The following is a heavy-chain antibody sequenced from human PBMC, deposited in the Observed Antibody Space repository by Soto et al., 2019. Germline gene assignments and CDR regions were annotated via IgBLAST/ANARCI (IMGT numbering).Heavy chain of an antibody. CDR3: AGQPTAGSYYDLGSYYYYYAMDV. Sequence: PSETLSLTCTVSGGSISSGGYYWSWIRQHPGKGLEWIGYIYYSGSTYYNPSLKSRVTISVDTSKNQFSLKLSSVTAADTAVYYCAGQPTAGSYYDLGSYYYYYAMDVWGQGTTVTVS. D-gene: IGHD3-10*01. CDR1: GGSISSGGYY. J-gene: IGHJ6*02. V-gene: IGHV4-31*03. CDR2: IYYSGST.